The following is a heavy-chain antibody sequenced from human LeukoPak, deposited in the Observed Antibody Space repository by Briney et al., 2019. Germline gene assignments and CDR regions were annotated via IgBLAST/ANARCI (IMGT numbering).Heavy chain of an antibody. CDR2: IRYDGSNK. J-gene: IGHJ4*02. Sequence: GGSLRLSCAVSGFTVSSNYMSWVRQPPGKGLEWVAFIRYDGSNKYYADSVKGRFTISRDNSKNTLYLQMNSLRAEDTAVYYCAKGNYYDSSVYYFDYWGQGTLVTVSS. V-gene: IGHV3-30*02. CDR1: GFTVSSNY. D-gene: IGHD3-22*01. CDR3: AKGNYYDSSVYYFDY.